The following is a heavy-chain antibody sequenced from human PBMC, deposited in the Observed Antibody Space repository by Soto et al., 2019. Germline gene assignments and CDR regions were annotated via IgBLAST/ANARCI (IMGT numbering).Heavy chain of an antibody. D-gene: IGHD2-15*01. Sequence: EVQLVESGGGLVQPGGSLRLSCAASGFTFSSYWMHWVRQAPGKGLVWVSRINSDGSSTSYADSVKGRFTISRDNAKNTVYLQMNSLRAEDTAVYYCARTSLVVPAATREDYWGHGTLVTVSS. CDR3: ARTSLVVPAATREDY. V-gene: IGHV3-74*01. CDR1: GFTFSSYW. CDR2: INSDGSST. J-gene: IGHJ4*01.